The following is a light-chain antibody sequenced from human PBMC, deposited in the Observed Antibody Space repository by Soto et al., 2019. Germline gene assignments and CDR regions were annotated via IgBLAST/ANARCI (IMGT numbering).Light chain of an antibody. Sequence: DIQMTQSPSSLSASVGDRVTITCRASQSISSYLNWYQQKPGKAPKLLIYAASSLQSGVPSRFSGSGSGTEFTLTISSLEPEDSAIYYCQQRSSWHTFGQGTKVDIK. CDR2: AAS. V-gene: IGKV1-39*01. CDR1: QSISSY. CDR3: QQRSSWHT. J-gene: IGKJ1*01.